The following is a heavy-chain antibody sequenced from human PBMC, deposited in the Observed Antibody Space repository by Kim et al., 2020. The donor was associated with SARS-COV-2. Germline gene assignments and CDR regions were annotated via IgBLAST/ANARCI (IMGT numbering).Heavy chain of an antibody. Sequence: GGSLRLSCAASGFTFSNAWMSWVRQAPGKGLEWVGRIKSKTDGGTTDYAAPVKGRFTISRDDSKNTLYLQMNSLKTEDTAVYYCTTDPEGVDTAMVYPFDYWGQGTLVTV. CDR1: GFTFSNAW. CDR2: IKSKTDGGTT. D-gene: IGHD5-18*01. V-gene: IGHV3-15*01. CDR3: TTDPEGVDTAMVYPFDY. J-gene: IGHJ4*02.